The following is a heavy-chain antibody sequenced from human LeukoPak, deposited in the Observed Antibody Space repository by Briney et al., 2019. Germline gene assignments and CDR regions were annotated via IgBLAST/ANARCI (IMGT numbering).Heavy chain of an antibody. Sequence: PGGSLRLSCAASGFTFSTYGMHWVRQAPGKGLEWVAFIRYDGTNKYYADSVKGRLTISRDNSRNTLYLQMNSLRAEDTAVYYCAKAGEGRYFDWLLLDYWGQGTLVTVSS. J-gene: IGHJ4*02. V-gene: IGHV3-30*02. D-gene: IGHD3-9*01. CDR1: GFTFSTYG. CDR3: AKAGEGRYFDWLLLDY. CDR2: IRYDGTNK.